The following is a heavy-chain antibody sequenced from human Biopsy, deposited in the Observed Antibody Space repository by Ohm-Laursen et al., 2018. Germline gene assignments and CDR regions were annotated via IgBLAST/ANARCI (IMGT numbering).Heavy chain of an antibody. J-gene: IGHJ6*02. CDR3: AKDLHNYGIDV. Sequence: GSLRLSCAASGFTFSSYWMNWVRQVPGKGLVWVATINKDGSTLQYVDSVRGRFTISRDNAKNTLHLQMNSLRADDTAIYYCAKDLHNYGIDVWGQGTTVTVSS. V-gene: IGHV3-74*03. CDR2: INKDGSTL. CDR1: GFTFSSYW.